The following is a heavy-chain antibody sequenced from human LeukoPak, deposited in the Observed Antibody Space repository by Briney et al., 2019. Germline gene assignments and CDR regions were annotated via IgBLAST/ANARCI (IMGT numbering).Heavy chain of an antibody. J-gene: IGHJ4*02. D-gene: IGHD6-19*01. CDR1: GGPFSGYY. Sequence: SETLSLTCAVYGGPFSGYYWTWIRQSPGKGLEWIGEIIHSGSTTYNPSLKSLGTASVDASQEQFSLNLSSVTAADMAVYYCAGFTYVPGVVVAGTGYWSQGTLVTVSS. CDR2: IIHSGST. V-gene: IGHV4-34*12. CDR3: AGFTYVPGVVVAGTGY.